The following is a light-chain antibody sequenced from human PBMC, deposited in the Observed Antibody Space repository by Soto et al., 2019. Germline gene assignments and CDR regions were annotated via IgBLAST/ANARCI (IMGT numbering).Light chain of an antibody. Sequence: IVLTQSPRTLSLSPGERAPLSCGASRSVSSSYLAWYQQKPGQPPRLLIYGASGRATGIPDRFSGSGSGTDFTLTISRLEPEDFAVYYCQQYGSSPTFGQGTRLE. CDR2: GAS. J-gene: IGKJ5*01. V-gene: IGKV3-20*01. CDR1: RSVSSSY. CDR3: QQYGSSPT.